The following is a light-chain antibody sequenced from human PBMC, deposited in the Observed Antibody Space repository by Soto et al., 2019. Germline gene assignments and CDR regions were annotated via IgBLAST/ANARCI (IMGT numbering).Light chain of an antibody. V-gene: IGLV2-14*03. CDR1: SSDIGGYDY. Sequence: QSVLTQPASVSGSPGQSITISCTGTSSDIGGYDYVSWYQHHPDKAPKLMIYDVTNRPSGVSDRFSGSKSGNTASLTISGVQADDDADYYCSSYTADITYVFGSGTKLTVL. CDR3: SSYTADITYV. CDR2: DVT. J-gene: IGLJ1*01.